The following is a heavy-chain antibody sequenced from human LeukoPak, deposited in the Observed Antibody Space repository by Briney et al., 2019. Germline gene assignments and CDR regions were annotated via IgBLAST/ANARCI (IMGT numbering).Heavy chain of an antibody. D-gene: IGHD4-23*01. CDR3: AVTPLDY. Sequence: PGGSLRLSCAASGFTFSTYAINWVRQAPGKGLEWVSAISGSGGSTYYADSVKGRFTIFRDNSKNTVYLQMISLRAEDTAVYYCAVTPLDYWGQGTLVTVSS. J-gene: IGHJ4*02. V-gene: IGHV3-23*01. CDR1: GFTFSTYA. CDR2: ISGSGGST.